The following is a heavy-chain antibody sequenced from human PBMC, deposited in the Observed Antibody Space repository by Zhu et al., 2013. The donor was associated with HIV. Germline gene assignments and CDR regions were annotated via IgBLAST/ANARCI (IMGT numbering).Heavy chain of an antibody. CDR3: AADPRTYSGSYGDSDAFDI. CDR2: IVVGSGNT. D-gene: IGHD1-26*01. Sequence: QMQLVQSGPEVKKPGTSVKVSCKASGFTFTSSAVQWVRQARGQRLEWIGWIVVGSGNTNYAQKFQERVTITRDMSTSTAYMELSSLRSEDTAVYYCAADPRTYSGSYGDSDAFDIWGQGTMVTVSS. J-gene: IGHJ3*02. V-gene: IGHV1-58*01. CDR1: GFTFTSSA.